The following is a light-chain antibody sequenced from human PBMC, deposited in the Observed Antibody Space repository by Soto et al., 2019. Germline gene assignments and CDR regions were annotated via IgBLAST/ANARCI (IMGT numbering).Light chain of an antibody. CDR3: SSYTSTMTNV. CDR2: DVV. J-gene: IGLJ1*01. Sequence: QSALTQPASVSGSPGQSITISCTGTSSDVGGFNSVSWYQLRPGTAPKLILYDVVDRPSGVSYRFSGSKSGNTASLTISGLQAADEADYSCSSYTSTMTNVFGSVTKVTVL. V-gene: IGLV2-14*03. CDR1: SSDVGGFNS.